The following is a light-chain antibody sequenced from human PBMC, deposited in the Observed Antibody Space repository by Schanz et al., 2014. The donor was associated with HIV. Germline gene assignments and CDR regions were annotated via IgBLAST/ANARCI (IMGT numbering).Light chain of an antibody. Sequence: QSVLTQPPSVSEAPRQRVTISCFGSSSNIGNNAVNWYQQLPGTAPKLLIYSNNQRPSGVPDRFSGSKSGTSASLAISGLQSEDEADYYCSSYAGSNNLVFGGGTKVTVL. V-gene: IGLV1-36*01. J-gene: IGLJ3*02. CDR2: SNN. CDR1: SSNIGNNA. CDR3: SSYAGSNNLV.